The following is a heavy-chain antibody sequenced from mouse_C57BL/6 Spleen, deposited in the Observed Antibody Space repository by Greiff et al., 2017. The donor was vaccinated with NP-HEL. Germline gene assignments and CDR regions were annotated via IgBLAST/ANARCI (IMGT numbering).Heavy chain of an antibody. Sequence: VQLQQSGPELVKPGASVKIPCKASGYTFTDYNMDWVKQSHGKSLEWIGDINPNNGGTIYNQKFKGKATLTVDKSSSTAYMELRSLTSEDTAVYYCARTTVVADYFDYWGQGTTLTVSS. CDR1: GYTFTDYN. J-gene: IGHJ2*01. CDR3: ARTTVVADYFDY. V-gene: IGHV1-18*01. CDR2: INPNNGGT. D-gene: IGHD1-1*01.